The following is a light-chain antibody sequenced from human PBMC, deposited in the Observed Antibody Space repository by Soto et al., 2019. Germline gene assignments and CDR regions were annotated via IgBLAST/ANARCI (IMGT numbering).Light chain of an antibody. CDR2: EVS. J-gene: IGLJ1*01. CDR3: SSYTSSSTHYV. V-gene: IGLV2-14*01. CDR1: SSDVGGYNY. Sequence: QSVLTQPPSASGSPGQSVTISCTGTSSDVGGYNYVSWYQQHPGKAPKLMIYEVSNRPSGVSNRFSGSKSGNTASLTISGLQAEDEADYYCSSYTSSSTHYVFGTGTKLTVL.